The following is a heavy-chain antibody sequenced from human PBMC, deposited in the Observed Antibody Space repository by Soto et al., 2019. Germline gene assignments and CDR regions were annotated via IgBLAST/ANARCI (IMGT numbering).Heavy chain of an antibody. V-gene: IGHV1-69*01. CDR1: GGTFSSYA. J-gene: IGHJ5*02. Sequence: QVPLVQSGAEVKKPGSSVTVSCKASGGTFSSYAIHWVRQAPGQGLEWMGGIIPMYGPAKYAQRFQGRVTITAYVFTTTVYMELTSLTSQDTAVYYCARVTSMVRGVIDNGFDPWGHGTLVTVSS. D-gene: IGHD3-10*01. CDR3: ARVTSMVRGVIDNGFDP. CDR2: IIPMYGPA.